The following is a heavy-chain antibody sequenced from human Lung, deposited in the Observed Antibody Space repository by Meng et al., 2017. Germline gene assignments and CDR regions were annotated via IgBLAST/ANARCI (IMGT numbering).Heavy chain of an antibody. CDR2: IYYSGST. CDR1: GGSSRSGAYY. V-gene: IGHV4-31*03. CDR3: AREPYYYGSGSYSSYWYFDL. Sequence: QVQLRDAGPGLVKPSQTLPLTCTASGGSSRSGAYYGSLIRQHPGKGLEWIGYIYYSGSTYYNPSLKSRVTISVDTSKNQFSLKLSSVTAADTAVYYCAREPYYYGSGSYSSYWYFDLWGRGTLVTVSS. D-gene: IGHD3-10*01. J-gene: IGHJ2*01.